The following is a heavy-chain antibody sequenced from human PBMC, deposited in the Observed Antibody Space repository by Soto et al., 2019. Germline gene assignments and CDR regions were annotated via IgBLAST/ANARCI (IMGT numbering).Heavy chain of an antibody. J-gene: IGHJ6*02. Sequence: ASVKVSCQASGYTFTSYAMHWVRQAPGQRLEWMGWINAGNGNTKYSQKFQGRVTITGDTSASTAYMELSSLRSEDTAVYYCARADFSGYSSGWSYYYYGMDVWGQGTTVTVSS. CDR1: GYTFTSYA. CDR2: INAGNGNT. D-gene: IGHD6-19*01. V-gene: IGHV1-3*01. CDR3: ARADFSGYSSGWSYYYYGMDV.